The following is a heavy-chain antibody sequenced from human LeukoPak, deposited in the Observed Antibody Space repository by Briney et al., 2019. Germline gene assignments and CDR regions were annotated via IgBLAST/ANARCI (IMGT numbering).Heavy chain of an antibody. CDR1: GFTFSSYS. Sequence: PGGSLRLSCAASGFTFSSYSMNWVRQAPGKGLGWVSYISSSSSTIYYADSVKGRFTISRDNAKNSLYLQMNSLRAEDTAVYYCAGEYCTNGVCLKGAFDIWGQGTMVTVSS. V-gene: IGHV3-48*01. CDR2: ISSSSSTI. CDR3: AGEYCTNGVCLKGAFDI. J-gene: IGHJ3*02. D-gene: IGHD2-8*01.